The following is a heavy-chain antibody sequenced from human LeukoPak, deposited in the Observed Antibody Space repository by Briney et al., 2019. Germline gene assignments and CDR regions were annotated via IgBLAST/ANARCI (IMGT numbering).Heavy chain of an antibody. J-gene: IGHJ4*02. CDR2: VNSDGSST. V-gene: IGHV3-74*01. CDR3: AKSSPPPLRY. Sequence: GGSPRLSCAASGFTFSNYWMHWVRQAPGKGLVWVSRVNSDGSSTIYADSVKGRFTISRDNAKNTLYLQMNSLRAEDTAVYYCAKSSPPPLRYWGQGTLVTVSS. CDR1: GFTFSNYW.